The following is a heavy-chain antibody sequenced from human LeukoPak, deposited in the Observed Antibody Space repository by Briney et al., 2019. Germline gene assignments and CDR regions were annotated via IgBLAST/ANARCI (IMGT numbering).Heavy chain of an antibody. CDR2: IYHSGST. Sequence: PSETLSLTCTVSGYSISSGYYWGWIRQPPGKGLEWIGSIYHSGSTYYNPSLKSRVTISVDTFKNQFSLKLSSVTAADTAVYYCARRSGPLDYWGQGTLVTVSS. D-gene: IGHD6-19*01. J-gene: IGHJ4*02. CDR1: GYSISSGYY. V-gene: IGHV4-38-2*02. CDR3: ARRSGPLDY.